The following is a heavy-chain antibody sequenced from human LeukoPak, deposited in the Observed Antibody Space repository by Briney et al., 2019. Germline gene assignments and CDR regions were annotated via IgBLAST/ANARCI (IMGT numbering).Heavy chain of an antibody. CDR2: IWFDGSNK. CDR1: GFTFGSYG. J-gene: IGHJ4*02. CDR3: ARDGEVADSSSPAGGGPFDY. D-gene: IGHD6-6*01. V-gene: IGHV3-33*01. Sequence: GRSLRLSCAASGFTFGSYGMHWVRQAPGKGLERVAIIWFDGSNKYYANSAKGRFTISRDNSKSTLYLQMNSLRAEDTAVYYCARDGEVADSSSPAGGGPFDYWGQGTLVTVSS.